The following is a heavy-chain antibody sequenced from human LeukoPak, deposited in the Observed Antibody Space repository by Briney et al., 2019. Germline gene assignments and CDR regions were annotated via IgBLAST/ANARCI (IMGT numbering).Heavy chain of an antibody. Sequence: GASVKVSCKASGYTFTSYYMHWVRQAPGQGLEWMGIIDLSGGSTSYAQKFQGRVTMTRDTSTSTVYMELSSLRSEDTAVYYCATYYGDNWFDPWGQGTLVTVSS. CDR1: GYTFTSYY. J-gene: IGHJ5*02. D-gene: IGHD4-17*01. V-gene: IGHV1-46*01. CDR3: ATYYGDNWFDP. CDR2: IDLSGGST.